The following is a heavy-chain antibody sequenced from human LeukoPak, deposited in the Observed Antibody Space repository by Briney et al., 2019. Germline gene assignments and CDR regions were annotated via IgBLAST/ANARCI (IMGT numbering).Heavy chain of an antibody. CDR2: IYSGGTT. Sequence: GGSLRLSCAAPGFTVNRNYMIWVRQAPGKGLECVSVIYSGGTTWYADSVKGRFTISRDTNTLYLQMNSLRAEDTAVYYCARKSDSLLVREGDCWGQGTLVTVSS. D-gene: IGHD3-10*01. V-gene: IGHV3-66*01. CDR1: GFTVNRNY. CDR3: ARKSDSLLVREGDC. J-gene: IGHJ4*02.